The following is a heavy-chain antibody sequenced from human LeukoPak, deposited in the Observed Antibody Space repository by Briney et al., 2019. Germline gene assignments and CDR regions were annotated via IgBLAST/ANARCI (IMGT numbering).Heavy chain of an antibody. CDR2: ISTSSS. V-gene: IGHV3-21*01. Sequence: GGSLRLSCAASGFTFSSYSMNWVRQAPGKGLEWVSFISTSSSYADSVKGRFTISRDNAKNSLYLQMNSLRAEDTAVYYCARGYWGQGTPVTVSS. CDR3: ARGY. J-gene: IGHJ4*02. CDR1: GFTFSSYS.